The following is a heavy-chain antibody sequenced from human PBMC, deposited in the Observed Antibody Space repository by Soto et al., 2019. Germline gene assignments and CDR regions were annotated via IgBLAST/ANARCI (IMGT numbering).Heavy chain of an antibody. CDR1: RGPISGVNW. Sequence: QVQLQESGPGLVKPSGTLSLTCAVVRGPISGVNWWSWVGHPPGKGLEWIGEIYHSGGTNYNPSHKSRVTISVDKSKNQFSLKLSSVTAADTAVYYCASRYSSGWYGRAFDYWGQGTLVTVSS. D-gene: IGHD6-19*01. J-gene: IGHJ4*02. CDR3: ASRYSSGWYGRAFDY. V-gene: IGHV4-4*02. CDR2: IYHSGGT.